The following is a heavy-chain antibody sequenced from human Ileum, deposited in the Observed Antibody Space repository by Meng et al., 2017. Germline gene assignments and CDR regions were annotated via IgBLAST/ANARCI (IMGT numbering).Heavy chain of an antibody. CDR1: GDSVSSPTAA. CDR2: TYYRSKWYY. D-gene: IGHD6-19*01. Sequence: QVLLPQSGPGLVKPSQTLLLTFVISGDSVSSPTAAWNWFRQSPSRGLEWLGRTYYRSKWYYEYAVSVKSRISVNPDTSKNQFSLQLNSVTPEDTAVYFCARENSGWFFWGQGALVTVSS. CDR3: ARENSGWFF. V-gene: IGHV6-1*01. J-gene: IGHJ4*02.